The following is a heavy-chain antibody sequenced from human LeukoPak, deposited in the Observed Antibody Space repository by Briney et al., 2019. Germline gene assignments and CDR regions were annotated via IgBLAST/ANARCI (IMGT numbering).Heavy chain of an antibody. CDR1: GYTFTGYY. V-gene: IGHV1-2*02. CDR2: INPNSGGT. D-gene: IGHD2-15*01. J-gene: IGHJ6*03. Sequence: ASVKVSCKASGYTFTGYYMHWVRQAPGQGLEWMGWINPNSGGTNYAQKFQGRVTMTRDTSISTAYMELSRLRSDDTAVYYCAREVVAATVAPAYYYYYMDVWGKGTTVTVSS. CDR3: AREVVAATVAPAYYYYYMDV.